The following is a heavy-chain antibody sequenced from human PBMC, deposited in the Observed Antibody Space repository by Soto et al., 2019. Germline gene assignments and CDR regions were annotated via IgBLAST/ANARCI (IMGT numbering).Heavy chain of an antibody. D-gene: IGHD3-9*01. V-gene: IGHV4-61*01. CDR1: GGSVSGGSYC. J-gene: IGHJ2*01. CDR3: ARVPLTTYFDL. Sequence: QVQLQESGPGLVKPSETLSLTCTVSGGSVSGGSYCWSWIRQPPGKGLECIGYVYNSGSTTYNPSLTSRVTIAVDTSKTQFSLGLSSVTAADTAVYYCARVPLTTYFDLWGRGTLVTVSS. CDR2: VYNSGST.